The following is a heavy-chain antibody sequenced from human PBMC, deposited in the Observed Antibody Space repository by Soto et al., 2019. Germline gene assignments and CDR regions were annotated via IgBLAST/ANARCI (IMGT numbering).Heavy chain of an antibody. CDR1: GYSFTGNY. Sequence: GTSVKLSCKDSGYSFTGNYMHWVRQAPEQGLEWMGWINPNSGGTNYAQKFQGWVTMTRDTSISTAYMELSRLRSDDTAVYYCARGPVYYGSGSYPQTSNSGFDYWGQGTLVTVSS. V-gene: IGHV1-2*04. CDR2: INPNSGGT. CDR3: ARGPVYYGSGSYPQTSNSGFDY. J-gene: IGHJ4*02. D-gene: IGHD3-10*01.